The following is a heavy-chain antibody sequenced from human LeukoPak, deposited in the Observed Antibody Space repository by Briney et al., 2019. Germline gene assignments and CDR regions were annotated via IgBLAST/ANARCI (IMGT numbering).Heavy chain of an antibody. CDR2: IYSGGST. V-gene: IGHV3-66*01. D-gene: IGHD4-23*01. CDR1: GFTVSNNY. J-gene: IGHJ4*02. Sequence: GGSLRLSCAASGFTVSNNYMSWVRQAPGKGLEWVSVIYSGGSTYYADSVKGRFTISRDNSKNTLYLQMNSLRAEDTAVYYCAKERKLLPFDCWGQGTLVTVSS. CDR3: AKERKLLPFDC.